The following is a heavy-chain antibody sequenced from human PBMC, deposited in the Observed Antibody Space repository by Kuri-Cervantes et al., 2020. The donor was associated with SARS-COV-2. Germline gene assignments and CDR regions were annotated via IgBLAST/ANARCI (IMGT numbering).Heavy chain of an antibody. Sequence: QTLSLTCAASGFTFSSYAMSWVRQAPGKGLEWVGFIRSKAYGGTTEYAASVKGRFTISRDDSKSIAYLQMNSLKTEDTAVYYCTRARLSGSYYEDFVHWGQGTLVTVSS. D-gene: IGHD1-26*01. CDR1: GFTFSSYA. CDR3: TRARLSGSYYEDFVH. CDR2: IRSKAYGGTT. V-gene: IGHV3-49*04. J-gene: IGHJ4*02.